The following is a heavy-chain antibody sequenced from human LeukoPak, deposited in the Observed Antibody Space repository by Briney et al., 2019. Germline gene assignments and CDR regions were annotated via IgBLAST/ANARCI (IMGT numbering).Heavy chain of an antibody. CDR3: ARHVPDSSGYDY. CDR1: GSSFTSYW. J-gene: IGHJ4*02. V-gene: IGHV5-51*01. Sequence: GESLQISCQGSGSSFTSYWIGWVRPMPGKGLEWMGSIYPGDSDTRYSPSFQGQVTISADKSISTAYLQWSSLKASDTAMYYCARHVPDSSGYDYWGQGTLVTVSS. D-gene: IGHD3-22*01. CDR2: IYPGDSDT.